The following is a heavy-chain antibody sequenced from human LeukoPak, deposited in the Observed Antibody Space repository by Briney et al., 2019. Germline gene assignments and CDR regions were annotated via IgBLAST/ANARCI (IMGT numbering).Heavy chain of an antibody. CDR2: INPNSGGT. CDR3: ARERMTTVTTDYYYYMDV. J-gene: IGHJ6*03. CDR1: GYTFTGYY. D-gene: IGHD4-17*01. V-gene: IGHV1-2*06. Sequence: ASVKVSCKASGYTFTGYYMHWVRQTPGQGVEWMARINPNSGGTNYAQKFQGRVTMTRDTSISTAYMELSRLRSDDTAVYYCARERMTTVTTDYYYYMDVWGKGTTVTVSS.